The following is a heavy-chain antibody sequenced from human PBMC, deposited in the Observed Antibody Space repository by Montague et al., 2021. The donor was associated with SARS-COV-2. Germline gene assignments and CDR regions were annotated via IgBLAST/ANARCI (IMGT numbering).Heavy chain of an antibody. J-gene: IGHJ4*02. D-gene: IGHD3-9*01. Sequence: PALVTPTQTLTLTCAFSGSSLSTSGMCVSWIRQPPGKALEWLAHIDWDDDKYYSTSLKTRLTISKDTSKIQVVLTMTNMDPVDTATYYCARTHYDILAGYYIAFDYWGQGTLVTVSS. V-gene: IGHV2-70*01. CDR2: IDWDDDK. CDR1: GSSLSTSGMC. CDR3: ARTHYDILAGYYIAFDY.